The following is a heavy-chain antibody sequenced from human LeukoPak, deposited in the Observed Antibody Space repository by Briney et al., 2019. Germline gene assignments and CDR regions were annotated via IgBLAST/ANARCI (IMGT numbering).Heavy chain of an antibody. Sequence: ASVKVSCKASGYTFTSYAMHWVRQAPGQRLEWMGWINAGNGNTEYSQKFQGRVTITRDTSASTAYMELSSLRSEDTAVYYCARDYYGSGSHIKYYFDYWGQGTLVTVSS. CDR1: GYTFTSYA. CDR2: INAGNGNT. D-gene: IGHD3-10*01. V-gene: IGHV1-3*01. J-gene: IGHJ4*02. CDR3: ARDYYGSGSHIKYYFDY.